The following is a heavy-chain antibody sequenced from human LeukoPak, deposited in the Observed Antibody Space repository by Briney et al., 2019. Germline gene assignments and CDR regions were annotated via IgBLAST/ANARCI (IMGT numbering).Heavy chain of an antibody. CDR2: IYYSGST. CDR1: GGSISSGAYY. J-gene: IGHJ4*02. D-gene: IGHD4-23*01. V-gene: IGHV4-31*03. CDR3: ARAGRVTPIFY. Sequence: SETLSLTCTVSGGSISSGAYYWSWIRQHPGKGLEWIGYIYYSGSTYYNPSLKSRVTISVDTSKNQFSLKLSSVTAADTAVYYCARAGRVTPIFYWGQGTLVTVSS.